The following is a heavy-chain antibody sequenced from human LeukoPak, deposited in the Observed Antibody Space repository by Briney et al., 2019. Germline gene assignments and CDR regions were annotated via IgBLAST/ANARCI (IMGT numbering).Heavy chain of an antibody. CDR2: ILYDGNTK. D-gene: IGHD3-22*01. CDR1: GFTFGDYA. Sequence: GESLRLSCTASGFTFGDYALSWVRQAPGKGLEWVAVILYDGNTKNYLDSVKGRFTISRDNSKNTLYLQMNSLRAEDTAIYYCASEIIRRDYSDGRGQLQDGFDIWGQGTMVTVAP. CDR3: ASEIIRRDYSDGRGQLQDGFDI. J-gene: IGHJ3*02. V-gene: IGHV3-30*04.